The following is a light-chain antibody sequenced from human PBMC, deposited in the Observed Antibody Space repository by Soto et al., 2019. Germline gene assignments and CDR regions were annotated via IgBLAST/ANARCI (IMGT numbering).Light chain of an antibody. CDR1: QSISGW. V-gene: IGKV1-5*03. J-gene: IGKJ1*01. CDR3: KKNNNYGPWT. CDR2: KAS. Sequence: DIQVTQSPSTLSASVGDRVTITCRASQSISGWLAWYQQKPGKAPNLLIYKASTLESGVPSRFSGSGSGTEFTLTISGLQPNNFQTYYCKKNNNYGPWTSAQGTKVKIK.